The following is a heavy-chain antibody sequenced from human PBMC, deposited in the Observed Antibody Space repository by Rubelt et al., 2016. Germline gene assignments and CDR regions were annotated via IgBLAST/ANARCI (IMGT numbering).Heavy chain of an antibody. CDR1: GFSLSNARMG. CDR3: ARNLGIQKEFDY. D-gene: IGHD5-18*01. Sequence: QVTLKESGPVLVKPTETLTLTCTVSGFSLSNARMGVSWIRQPPGKALEWLAHIFSIDEKSYSTSLKSRPTISKETSKSQVVLTMTNMDPVDTATYYCARNLGIQKEFDYWGQGTLVTVSS. V-gene: IGHV2-26*01. CDR2: IFSIDEK. J-gene: IGHJ4*02.